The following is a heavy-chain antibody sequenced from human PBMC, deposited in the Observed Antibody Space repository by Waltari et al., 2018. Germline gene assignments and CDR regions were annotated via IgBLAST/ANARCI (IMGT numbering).Heavy chain of an antibody. CDR2: IENDGRTA. CDR1: GFTFSSYW. J-gene: IGHJ6*02. CDR3: ARYLLTPSVSYFGMDL. Sequence: EVQVVESGGGLVQPGGSLRLSCEASGFTFSSYWMHCVRQAPGKGLVWVSRIENDGRTAKYADSVRGRFTVSRDNARNTLYLQMNSLRAEDTAVYYCARYLLTPSVSYFGMDLWGQGTTVTVSS. V-gene: IGHV3-74*01. D-gene: IGHD4-4*01.